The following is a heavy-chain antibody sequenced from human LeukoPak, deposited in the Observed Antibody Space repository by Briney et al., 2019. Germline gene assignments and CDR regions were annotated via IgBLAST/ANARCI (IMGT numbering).Heavy chain of an antibody. J-gene: IGHJ4*02. D-gene: IGHD3-22*01. CDR1: GFSLSTTGMC. CDR2: VDWGDDK. CDR3: ARMGLLTTSGYLRYFDY. Sequence: SGPALVKPTQTLTLTCTFSGFSLSTTGMCVNWIRQPPGKALEWLARVDWGDDKFYTTSLQTRLTISKDTSKKQVVLTMTDMDPEDTATYYCARMGLLTTSGYLRYFDYWGQGIQVTVSS. V-gene: IGHV2-70*17.